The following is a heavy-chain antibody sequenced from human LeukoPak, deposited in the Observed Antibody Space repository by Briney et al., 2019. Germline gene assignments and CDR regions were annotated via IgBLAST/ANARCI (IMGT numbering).Heavy chain of an antibody. CDR2: IYSGGST. J-gene: IGHJ4*02. D-gene: IGHD6-13*01. Sequence: GGSLRLSCAASGFTVSSNYMSWVRQAPGKGLEWVSVIYSGGSTYYADSVKGRFTTSRDNSKNTLYLQMNSLRAEDTAVYYCARGGGSERYSSSWYGGDYFDYWGQGTLVTVSS. CDR3: ARGGGSERYSSSWYGGDYFDY. V-gene: IGHV3-53*01. CDR1: GFTVSSNY.